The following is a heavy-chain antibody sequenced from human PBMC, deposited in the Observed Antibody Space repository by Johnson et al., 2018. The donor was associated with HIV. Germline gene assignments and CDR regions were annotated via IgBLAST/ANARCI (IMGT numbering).Heavy chain of an antibody. CDR3: ARAGADCWFSYDAFDI. D-gene: IGHD2-21*01. CDR2: ISWNSGST. CDR1: GFTFDDYA. J-gene: IGHJ3*02. V-gene: IGHV3-9*01. Sequence: VQLVESGGGLVQPGRSLRLSCAASGFTFDDYAMHWVRQAPGKGLEWVSGISWNSGSTYYADSVKGRFTISRDHAKNSLYLQMNSLRAEDTAVYYCARAGADCWFSYDAFDIWGQGTMVTVSS.